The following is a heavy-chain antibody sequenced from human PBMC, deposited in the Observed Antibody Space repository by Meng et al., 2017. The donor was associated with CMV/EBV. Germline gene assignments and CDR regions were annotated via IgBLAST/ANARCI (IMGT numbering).Heavy chain of an antibody. V-gene: IGHV4-34*01. D-gene: IGHD3-3*01. Sequence: YGGSISGDYWSWIRKPTGKGLEWMGEINHSGSTNNNPSLKSRVTISVDTSKNQFSLKLSSVTAADTAVYYCASLRTIFGVVPSNDYWGQGTPVTVSS. CDR3: ASLRTIFGVVPSNDY. CDR1: GGSISGDY. CDR2: INHSGST. J-gene: IGHJ4*02.